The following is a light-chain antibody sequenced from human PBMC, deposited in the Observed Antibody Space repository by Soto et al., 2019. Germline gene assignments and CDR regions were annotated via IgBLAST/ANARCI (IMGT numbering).Light chain of an antibody. Sequence: DVVMTQSPLSLPVILGQTATISCTSSQSLVFSDGNTYLNWFHQRPGQSPRRLIYKVLHRDSGVPDRFSGSGSGTYFTLKISRVEAEDAGLYYCMHGTHRPPSITFGQGTRLEIK. V-gene: IGKV2-30*01. CDR3: MHGTHRPPSIT. CDR2: KVL. J-gene: IGKJ5*01. CDR1: QSLVFSDGNTY.